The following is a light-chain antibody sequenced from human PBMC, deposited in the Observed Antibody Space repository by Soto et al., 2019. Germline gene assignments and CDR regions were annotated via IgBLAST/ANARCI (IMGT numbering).Light chain of an antibody. J-gene: IGKJ3*01. CDR3: QQSYSTLT. CDR1: QTISDY. Sequence: DIQMTQSPCSLSASVGDRVTITCRTSQTISDYLNWYQHKPGKAPKLLISAASSLQSGVPSSFSGSGPGTDFNLTISSLQPEDFATYYCQQSYSTLTFGPGTKVDIK. CDR2: AAS. V-gene: IGKV1-39*01.